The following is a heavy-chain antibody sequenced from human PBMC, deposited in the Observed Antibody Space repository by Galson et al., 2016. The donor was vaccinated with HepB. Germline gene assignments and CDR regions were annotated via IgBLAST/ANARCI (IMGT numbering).Heavy chain of an antibody. D-gene: IGHD3-3*01. CDR1: GYTFTNYA. CDR3: ARDLFGAVVGAFDI. CDR2: INAGNGNT. J-gene: IGHJ3*02. V-gene: IGHV1-3*01. Sequence: SVKVSCKASGYTFTNYALHWVRQAPGQRPEWMGWINAGNGNTKYSQKFQGRVTFTRDTSASTAYMELSSLRSEDTAVYSCARDLFGAVVGAFDIWGQGTMVTVSS.